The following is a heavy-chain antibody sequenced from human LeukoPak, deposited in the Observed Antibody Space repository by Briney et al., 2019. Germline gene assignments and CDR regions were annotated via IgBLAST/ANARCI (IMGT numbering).Heavy chain of an antibody. J-gene: IGHJ4*02. V-gene: IGHV4-39*07. Sequence: PSETLSLTCTVSGGSISSSSYYWGWTRQPPGKGLEWIGSIYYSGSTYYNPSLKSRVTISVDTSKNQFSLKLSSVTAADTAVYYCARDAYYYDSSGYYPLDYWGQGTLVTVSS. CDR2: IYYSGST. CDR3: ARDAYYYDSSGYYPLDY. CDR1: GGSISSSSYY. D-gene: IGHD3-22*01.